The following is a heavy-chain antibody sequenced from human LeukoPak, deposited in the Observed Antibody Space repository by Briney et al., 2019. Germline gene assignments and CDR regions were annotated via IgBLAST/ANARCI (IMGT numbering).Heavy chain of an antibody. CDR2: IIPIFGTA. CDR3: ARDVLSFGYSGHFDY. V-gene: IGHV1-69*05. CDR1: GGTFSSYA. D-gene: IGHD5-12*01. J-gene: IGHJ4*02. Sequence: GASVKVSCKASGGTFSSYAISWVRQAPGQGLEWMGGIIPIFGTANYAQKFQGRVTITTDESTSTAYMELSSLRSEDTAVYYCARDVLSFGYSGHFDYWGQGTLVTVSS.